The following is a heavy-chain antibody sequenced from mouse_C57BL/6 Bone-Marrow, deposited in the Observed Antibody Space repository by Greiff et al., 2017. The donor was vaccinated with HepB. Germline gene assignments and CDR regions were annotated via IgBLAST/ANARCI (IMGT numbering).Heavy chain of an antibody. D-gene: IGHD3-2*02. Sequence: EVQVVESEGGLVQPGRSMKLSCTASGFTFSDYYMAWVRQVPEKGLEWVANINYDGSSTYYLDSLKSRFIISRDNAKNILYLQMSSLKSEDTATYYCARAKTAQDVLAMDYWGQGTSVTVSS. J-gene: IGHJ4*01. CDR1: GFTFSDYY. CDR3: ARAKTAQDVLAMDY. CDR2: INYDGSST. V-gene: IGHV5-16*01.